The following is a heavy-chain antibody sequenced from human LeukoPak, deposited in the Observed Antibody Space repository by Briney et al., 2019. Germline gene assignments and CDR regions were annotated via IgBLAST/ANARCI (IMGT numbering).Heavy chain of an antibody. CDR1: GGFISSSSYY. V-gene: IGHV4-39*01. D-gene: IGHD5-24*01. CDR3: ARTGWLQFYYYYYYMDV. Sequence: SETLSLTCAVSGGFISSSSYYWGWIRQPPGKGLEWIGSIYYSGSTYYNPSLKSRVTISVDTSKNQFSLKLSSVTAADTAVYYCARTGWLQFYYYYYYMDVWGKGTTVTISS. CDR2: IYYSGST. J-gene: IGHJ6*03.